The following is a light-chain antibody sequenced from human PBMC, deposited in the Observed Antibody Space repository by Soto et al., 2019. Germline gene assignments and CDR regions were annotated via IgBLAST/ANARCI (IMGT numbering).Light chain of an antibody. CDR3: QQYDHPPYT. Sequence: DIQMTQSPSSLSASVGDRVTITCQASQNINNYLNWYQQKPGRAPKLLIYDASNLEAGVPSRFRGSGSGTDFSLTVDSLQPEDTATYYCQQYDHPPYTFGQGTKVDIK. V-gene: IGKV1-33*01. CDR1: QNINNY. CDR2: DAS. J-gene: IGKJ2*01.